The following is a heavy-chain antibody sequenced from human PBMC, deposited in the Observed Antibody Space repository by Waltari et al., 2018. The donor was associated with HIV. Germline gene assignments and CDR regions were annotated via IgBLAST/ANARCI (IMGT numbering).Heavy chain of an antibody. Sequence: EVQLVESGGGSVQTGNSLSLLWAAAGFLAGSNYIVWVRQASGKGLEWVSVIYSDGSTNYADSVKGRFTISREKSTNALYLQMSSLKVEDTAVYYCARDPAAGRVNGPYYYGLDVWGRGTTVTVSS. V-gene: IGHV3-66*01. J-gene: IGHJ6*02. CDR2: IYSDGST. CDR3: ARDPAAGRVNGPYYYGLDV. D-gene: IGHD2-8*01. CDR1: GFLAGSNY.